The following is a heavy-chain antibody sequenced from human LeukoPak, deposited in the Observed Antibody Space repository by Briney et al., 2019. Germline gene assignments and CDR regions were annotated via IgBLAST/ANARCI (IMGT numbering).Heavy chain of an antibody. Sequence: GGSLRLSCAASGFTFSSYAMHWVRQAPGKGLEWVAVISYDGSNKYYADSVKGRFTISRDNSKNTLYLQMNSLRAEDTAVYYCARDSGYCSSTGCYVHYSDYWGQGTLVTVSS. D-gene: IGHD2-2*01. J-gene: IGHJ4*02. CDR3: ARDSGYCSSTGCYVHYSDY. CDR2: ISYDGSNK. V-gene: IGHV3-30-3*01. CDR1: GFTFSSYA.